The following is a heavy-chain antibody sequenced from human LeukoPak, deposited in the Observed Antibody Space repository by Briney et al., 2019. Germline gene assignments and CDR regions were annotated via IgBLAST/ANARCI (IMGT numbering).Heavy chain of an antibody. CDR1: GYTLTELS. D-gene: IGHD4-23*01. Sequence: GASVNLCCTVSGYTLTELSMHMVRHPPGTGHELMGVVDREDGETNYEQKFQGRVTRTEDTSTKPAYMGLSSLRAEDTAEYYWTTVRDVGTVVTPGNWFDPWGQGTLVTVSS. J-gene: IGHJ5*02. V-gene: IGHV1-24*01. CDR3: TTVRDVGTVVTPGNWFDP. CDR2: VDREDGET.